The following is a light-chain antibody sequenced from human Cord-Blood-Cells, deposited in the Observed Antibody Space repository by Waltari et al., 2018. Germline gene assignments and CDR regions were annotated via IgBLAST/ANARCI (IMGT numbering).Light chain of an antibody. Sequence: DIVMTQSPDSLAVSLGERATINCKSSQSVLYSSNNKNYLAWYQQKPGQPPKLLIYWAFNRESGVPDRFSCSGSGTDFTLTIRSLQAEDLAVYYCQQYYSTPTFGQGTKVEIK. CDR1: QSVLYSSNNKNY. CDR2: WAF. J-gene: IGKJ1*01. V-gene: IGKV4-1*01. CDR3: QQYYSTPT.